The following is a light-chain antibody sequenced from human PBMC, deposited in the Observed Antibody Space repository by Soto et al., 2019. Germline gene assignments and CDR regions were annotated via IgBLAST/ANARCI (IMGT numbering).Light chain of an antibody. CDR3: AGWDASLSGHVV. V-gene: IGLV1-47*01. J-gene: IGLJ2*01. CDR2: RNN. Sequence: QPVLTQPPSASGTPGQRVTISCSGSSSNIGSSYVYWYQQLPGTAPKLVIFRNNQRPSGVPDRFSGSKSGTSASLAISGLRSEYEADYYCAGWDASLSGHVVFGGGTKLTVL. CDR1: SSNIGSSY.